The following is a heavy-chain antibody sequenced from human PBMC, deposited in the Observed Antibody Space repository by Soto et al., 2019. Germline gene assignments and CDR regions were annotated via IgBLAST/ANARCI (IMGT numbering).Heavy chain of an antibody. V-gene: IGHV3-30-3*01. CDR1: GFAFSKCA. Sequence: GGSLRLSCAASGFAFSKCAVHWVRQAPGKGLEWVSVISYDGDNQYYVDSVKGRFTISRDNSKNTLYLQMDSLRAEDTAVYYCARGANSGSYLGYGLDVWGQGTTVTVSS. CDR2: ISYDGDNQ. D-gene: IGHD1-26*01. CDR3: ARGANSGSYLGYGLDV. J-gene: IGHJ6*02.